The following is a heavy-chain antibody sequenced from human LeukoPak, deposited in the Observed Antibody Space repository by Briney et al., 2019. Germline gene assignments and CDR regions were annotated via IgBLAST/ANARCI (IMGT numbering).Heavy chain of an antibody. V-gene: IGHV1-18*01. CDR3: ARVLRGLTKYYYDSSGIDY. CDR2: ISAYNGNT. Sequence: GASVKVSCKASGYTFTSYGISWVRQAPGQGLEWMGWISAYNGNTNYAQKLQGRVTMTTDTSTSTAYMELRSLRSDDTAVYYCARVLRGLTKYYYDSSGIDYWGQGTLVTVSS. CDR1: GYTFTSYG. D-gene: IGHD3-22*01. J-gene: IGHJ4*02.